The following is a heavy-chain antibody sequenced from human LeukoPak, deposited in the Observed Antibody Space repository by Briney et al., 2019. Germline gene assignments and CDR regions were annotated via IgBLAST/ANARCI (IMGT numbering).Heavy chain of an antibody. Sequence: GESLKISCKGSGYSFISYWIGWVRQMPGKGLEWMGITYPGDSDTRYSPSFQGQVTISADKSISTAYLQWSSLKASDTAMYYCARRSSGGAVAGIFDGFDVWGQGTMVTVSS. CDR1: GYSFISYW. J-gene: IGHJ3*01. CDR2: TYPGDSDT. V-gene: IGHV5-51*01. D-gene: IGHD6-19*01. CDR3: ARRSSGGAVAGIFDGFDV.